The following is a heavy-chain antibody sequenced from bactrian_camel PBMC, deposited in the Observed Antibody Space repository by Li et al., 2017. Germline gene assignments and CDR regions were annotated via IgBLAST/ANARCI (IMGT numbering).Heavy chain of an antibody. CDR2: IWTGGGKT. J-gene: IGHJ4*01. CDR1: AYAYSRRC. Sequence: HVQLVESGGGSVQAGGSLTLSCTASAYAYSRRCKGWFRQAPGKEREGRLEREGIAAIWTGGGKTYYADSVKGRFTISKDNAKSTLYLQMNGLKPEDTAMYYCAASAYGGSRLRENDYNYRGQGTQVTVS. CDR3: AASAYGGSRLRENDYNY. V-gene: IGHV3S1*01. D-gene: IGHD6*01.